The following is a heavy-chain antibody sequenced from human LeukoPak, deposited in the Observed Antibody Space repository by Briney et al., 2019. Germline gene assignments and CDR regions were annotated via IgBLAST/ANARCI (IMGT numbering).Heavy chain of an antibody. Sequence: ASVKVSCKASGYTFTGYYMHWVRQAPGQGLEWMGWISAYNGNTNYAQKLQGRVTMTTDTSTSTAYMELRSLRSDDTAVYYCARDAASYYYYYMDVWGKGTTVTISS. CDR1: GYTFTGYY. CDR3: ARDAASYYYYYMDV. CDR2: ISAYNGNT. J-gene: IGHJ6*03. V-gene: IGHV1-18*04. D-gene: IGHD6-13*01.